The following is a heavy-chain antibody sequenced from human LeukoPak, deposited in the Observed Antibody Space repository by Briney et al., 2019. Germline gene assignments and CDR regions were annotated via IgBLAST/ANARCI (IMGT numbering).Heavy chain of an antibody. D-gene: IGHD1-26*01. Sequence: ASLKVSCKASGYTFTGYYMHWVRQAPGQGLEWMGWINPNSGGTNYAQKFQGRVTMTRDTSISTAYMELSRLRSDDTAVYYCASFSSGSYPFDYWGQGTLVTVSS. CDR3: ASFSSGSYPFDY. J-gene: IGHJ4*02. CDR1: GYTFTGYY. CDR2: INPNSGGT. V-gene: IGHV1-2*02.